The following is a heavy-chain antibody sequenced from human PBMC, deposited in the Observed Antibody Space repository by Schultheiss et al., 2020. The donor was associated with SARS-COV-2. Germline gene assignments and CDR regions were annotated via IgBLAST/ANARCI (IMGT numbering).Heavy chain of an antibody. V-gene: IGHV3-11*04. J-gene: IGHJ6*02. Sequence: GGSLRLSCAASGFTFSDYYMSWIRQAPGKGLEWVSYISSSGSTIYYADSVKGRFTISRDNAKNSLYLQMNSLRAEDTAVYYCARVQDLYYYYGMDVWGQGTTVTVSS. CDR1: GFTFSDYY. CDR2: ISSSGSTI. D-gene: IGHD2-15*01. CDR3: ARVQDLYYYYGMDV.